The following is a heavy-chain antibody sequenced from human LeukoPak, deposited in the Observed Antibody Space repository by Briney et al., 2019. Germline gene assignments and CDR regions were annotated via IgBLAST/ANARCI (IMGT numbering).Heavy chain of an antibody. CDR3: ARGLWFGDENPPYFDY. Sequence: PSQTLSLTCTVSGGSISSGSYYWSWIRQPPGKGLEWIGYIYYSGSTNYNPSLKSRVTISVDTSRNQFSLKLSSVTAADTAVYYCARGLWFGDENPPYFDYWGQGILVTVSS. J-gene: IGHJ4*02. V-gene: IGHV4-61*01. CDR1: GGSISSGSYY. CDR2: IYYSGST. D-gene: IGHD3-10*01.